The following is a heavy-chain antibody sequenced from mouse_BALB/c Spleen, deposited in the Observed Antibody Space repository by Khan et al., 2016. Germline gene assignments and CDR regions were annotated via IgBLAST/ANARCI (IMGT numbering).Heavy chain of an antibody. Sequence: QIQLVQSGPEQKKPGETVKISCKVSGYTFTDYGMNWVKQAPGKGLKWMGWINTYTGEPTFADDFKGRFDFSLATSASPASLQINNPNNEDTATYSCAKGSSNYGFFDYWGQGTTLTVSS. CDR3: AKGSSNYGFFDY. V-gene: IGHV9-3-1*01. D-gene: IGHD2-5*01. CDR2: INTYTGEP. CDR1: GYTFTDYG. J-gene: IGHJ2*01.